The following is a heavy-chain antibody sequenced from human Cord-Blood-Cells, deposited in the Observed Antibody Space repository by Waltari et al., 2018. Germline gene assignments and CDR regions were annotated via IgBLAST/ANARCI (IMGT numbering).Heavy chain of an antibody. CDR3: ASLPYSNSFDY. CDR1: GGSFSGYY. J-gene: IGHJ4*02. Sequence: QVQLQQWGAGLLKPSETLSLTCAVYGGSFSGYYWSWIRQPPGKGLEWIGEINQSGSTNYNPSLKSRVTISVDTSKNQFSRKLSSVTAADTAVYYCASLPYSNSFDYWGQGTLVTVSS. V-gene: IGHV4-34*01. D-gene: IGHD4-4*01. CDR2: INQSGST.